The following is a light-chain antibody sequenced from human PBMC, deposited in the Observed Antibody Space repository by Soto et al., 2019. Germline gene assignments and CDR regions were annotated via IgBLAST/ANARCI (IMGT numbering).Light chain of an antibody. Sequence: EIVLTQSPATLSASPGERVTLSFRASQNIRSSLAWYQQRPGQAPRLLIYDASTRATGIPDRFSGSGSGTDFTLTISRLEPEDFAVYYCQQYGSSPPITFGQGTRLENK. CDR3: QQYGSSPPIT. J-gene: IGKJ5*01. CDR1: QNIRSS. V-gene: IGKV3-20*01. CDR2: DAS.